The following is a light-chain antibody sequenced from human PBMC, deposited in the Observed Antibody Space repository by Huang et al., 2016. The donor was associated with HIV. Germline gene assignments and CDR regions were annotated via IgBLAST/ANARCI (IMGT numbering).Light chain of an antibody. CDR2: GAS. CDR3: QQSYNIPRT. CDR1: QIINKY. J-gene: IGKJ2*01. Sequence: DIQMTQAPHSLSAAVGDRVIITCRASQIINKYLNWYQQMPGRAPKLLISGASSLQGGVSSRFCGSGSGTDFTLTIRDLQPEDTATYHCQQSYNIPRTFGQGTLLEI. V-gene: IGKV1-39*01.